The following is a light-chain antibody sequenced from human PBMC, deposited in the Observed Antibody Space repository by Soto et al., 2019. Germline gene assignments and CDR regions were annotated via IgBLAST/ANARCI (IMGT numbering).Light chain of an antibody. Sequence: DLQMDQSPYSLSASVGNRVTLTCQASQDMSYFLNWSQQKPVQAPKLLIYDASLLETGVPSRFSRSGSGTDFTLTNTSLQPEDVATYDCQQYDSLPSFGPGTKVAIK. V-gene: IGKV1-33*01. CDR3: QQYDSLPS. J-gene: IGKJ3*01. CDR1: QDMSYF. CDR2: DAS.